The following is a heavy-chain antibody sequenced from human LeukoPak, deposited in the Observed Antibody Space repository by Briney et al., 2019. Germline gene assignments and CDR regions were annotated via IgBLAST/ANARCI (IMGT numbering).Heavy chain of an antibody. CDR2: INHSGST. Sequence: SETLSLTCAVYGGSFSGYYWSWIRQPPGKGLEWIGEINHSGSTNYNPSLKSRVTISVDTSKNQFSLKLSSVTAADTAVYYCASATTLPLYSSSSANHNNLDYWGQGTLATVSS. CDR3: ASATTLPLYSSSSANHNNLDY. V-gene: IGHV4-34*01. J-gene: IGHJ4*02. D-gene: IGHD6-6*01. CDR1: GGSFSGYY.